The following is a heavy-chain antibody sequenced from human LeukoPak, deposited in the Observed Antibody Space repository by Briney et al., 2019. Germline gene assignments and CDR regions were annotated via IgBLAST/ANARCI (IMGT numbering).Heavy chain of an antibody. CDR2: IIGSGGST. CDR3: AKEYCSTTSCYTDY. D-gene: IGHD2-2*02. CDR1: GGTFSSYA. J-gene: IGHJ4*02. V-gene: IGHV3-23*01. Sequence: PGGSLRLSCAASGGTFSSYAMSWVRQAPGKGLEWVSAIIGSGGSTYYADSVKGRFTISRDNSKDTLYLQMNSLRAEDTAVYYCAKEYCSTTSCYTDYWGQGTLVTVSS.